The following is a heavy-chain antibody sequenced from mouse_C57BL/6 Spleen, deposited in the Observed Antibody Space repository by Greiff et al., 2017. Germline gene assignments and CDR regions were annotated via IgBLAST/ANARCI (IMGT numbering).Heavy chain of an antibody. Sequence: QVQLKESGPGLVKPSQSLFLTCSITGFPITSGYYWIWIRQSPGKPLEWMGYITHSGETFYNPSLQSPISITRETSKNQFFLQLNSVTTEDTAMYYCAGDRLWYCYFDVWGTGTTVTVSS. CDR3: AGDRLWYCYFDV. V-gene: IGHV12-3*01. J-gene: IGHJ1*03. CDR2: ITHSGET. CDR1: GFPITSGYY.